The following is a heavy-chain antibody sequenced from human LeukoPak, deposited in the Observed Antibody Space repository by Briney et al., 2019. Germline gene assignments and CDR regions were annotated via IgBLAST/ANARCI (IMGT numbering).Heavy chain of an antibody. CDR2: VTGGGLTT. D-gene: IGHD6-19*01. Sequence: GGSLRLSCAASGFTFSTYGMSWVRQAPGKGLEWVSAVTGGGLTTYYADSVKGRFTISRDNSKNTLYLQMNSLRAEDTAVYYCARDYSSGSMDYWGQGTLVTVSS. V-gene: IGHV3-23*01. CDR1: GFTFSTYG. J-gene: IGHJ4*02. CDR3: ARDYSSGSMDY.